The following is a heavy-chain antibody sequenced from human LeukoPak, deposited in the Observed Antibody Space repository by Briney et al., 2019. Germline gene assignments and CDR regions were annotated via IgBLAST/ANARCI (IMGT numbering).Heavy chain of an antibody. CDR1: GYSLTSYW. Sequence: GESLKISCKGSGYSLTSYWISWVRQMPGKGLEWMGRIDPSDSYTNYSPSFQGHVTVSADKSISTAYLQWSSLKASDTAMYYCARRGIAAAGPGMDVWGKGTTVTVSS. D-gene: IGHD6-13*01. CDR3: ARRGIAAAGPGMDV. V-gene: IGHV5-10-1*01. J-gene: IGHJ6*04. CDR2: IDPSDSYT.